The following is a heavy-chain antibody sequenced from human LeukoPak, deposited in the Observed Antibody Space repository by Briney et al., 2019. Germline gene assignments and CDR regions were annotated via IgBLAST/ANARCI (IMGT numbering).Heavy chain of an antibody. Sequence: GRSLRLSCAASGFTFSSYGMHWVRQAPGKGLEWVAVISYDGSNKYYADSVKGRFTISRDNAKNSLYLQMNSLRAEDTAVYYCARGGWPYYFDYWGQGTLVTVSS. D-gene: IGHD6-19*01. CDR3: ARGGWPYYFDY. CDR2: ISYDGSNK. J-gene: IGHJ4*02. V-gene: IGHV3-30*03. CDR1: GFTFSSYG.